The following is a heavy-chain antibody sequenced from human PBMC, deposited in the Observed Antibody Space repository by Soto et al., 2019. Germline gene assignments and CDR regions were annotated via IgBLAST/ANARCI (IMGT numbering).Heavy chain of an antibody. D-gene: IGHD2-21*02. CDR2: INPSGGST. V-gene: IGHV1-46*01. Sequence: ASVKVSFKASGYTFTSYYMHWVRQAPGQGLEWMGIINPSGGSTSYAQKFQGRVTMTRDTSTSTVYMELSSLRSEDTAVYYCARTESIVVVTATLDALDIWGQGTMVTVSS. CDR1: GYTFTSYY. J-gene: IGHJ3*02. CDR3: ARTESIVVVTATLDALDI.